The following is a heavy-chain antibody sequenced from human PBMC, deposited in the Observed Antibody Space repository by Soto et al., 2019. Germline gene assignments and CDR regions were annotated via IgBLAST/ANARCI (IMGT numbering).Heavy chain of an antibody. V-gene: IGHV4-31*03. CDR1: GGSPSSGGYY. D-gene: IGHD5-12*01. J-gene: IGHJ4*02. Sequence: SETLSLTCTVSGGSPSSGGYYWSWIRQHPGKGLEWIGYIYYSGSTYYNPSHKSRVTISVDTSKNQFSLKLSSVTAADTAVYYCARQTSGYDGDFDYWGQGTLVTVSS. CDR3: ARQTSGYDGDFDY. CDR2: IYYSGST.